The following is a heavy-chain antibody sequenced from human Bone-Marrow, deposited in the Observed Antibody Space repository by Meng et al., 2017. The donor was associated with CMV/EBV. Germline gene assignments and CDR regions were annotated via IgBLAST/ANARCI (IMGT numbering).Heavy chain of an antibody. J-gene: IGHJ6*02. CDR2: INHSGST. V-gene: IGHV4-34*01. CDR1: GGSFSGYY. D-gene: IGHD3-3*01. CDR3: ARGVFWSGYITQNYYYGMDV. Sequence: SETLSLTCAVYGGSFSGYYWSWIRQPPGKGLEWIGEINHSGSTNYNPPLKSRVTISVDTSKNQFSLKLSSVTAADTAVYYCARGVFWSGYITQNYYYGMDVWGQGTTVTVSS.